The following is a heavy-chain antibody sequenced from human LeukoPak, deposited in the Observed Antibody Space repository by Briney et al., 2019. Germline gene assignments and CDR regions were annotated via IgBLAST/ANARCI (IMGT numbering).Heavy chain of an antibody. D-gene: IGHD5-24*01. CDR1: GFTFSSYA. Sequence: GGSLRLSCAASGFTFSSYAMSWVRQAPGKGLEWVSALSGSGGSTYHADSVKGRFTISRDNAKDTLYLQMNSLRVEDTAVYYCARVADGDKYGGRDYWGQGALVIVSS. CDR2: LSGSGGST. CDR3: ARVADGDKYGGRDY. J-gene: IGHJ4*02. V-gene: IGHV3-23*01.